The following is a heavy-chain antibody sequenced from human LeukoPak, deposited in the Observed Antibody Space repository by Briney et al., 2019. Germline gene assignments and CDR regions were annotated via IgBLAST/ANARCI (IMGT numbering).Heavy chain of an antibody. CDR1: GFTFSSYA. J-gene: IGHJ4*02. V-gene: IGHV3-23*01. CDR2: ISGSGGST. Sequence: GGSLRLSCAASGFTFSSYAMSWVRQAPGKGLEWVTAISGSGGSTYYADSVKGRFTISRDNSKNTLYLQMNSLRAEDTAVYYCAKDDPYIVVALNQIDYWGQGTLVTVSS. D-gene: IGHD2-2*01. CDR3: AKDDPYIVVALNQIDY.